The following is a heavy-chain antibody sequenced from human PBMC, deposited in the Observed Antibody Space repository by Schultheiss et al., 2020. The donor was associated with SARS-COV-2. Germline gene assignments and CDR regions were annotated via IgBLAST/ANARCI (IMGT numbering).Heavy chain of an antibody. CDR1: GGSISSGGYY. D-gene: IGHD6-13*01. CDR3: ARDIDSSSWYYYYYGMDV. J-gene: IGHJ6*02. V-gene: IGHV4-31*03. CDR2: IYYSGST. Sequence: SETLSLTCTVSGGSISSGGYYWSWIRQHPGKGLEWIGYIYYSGSTYYNPSLKSRVTMSVDTSKNQFSLKLSSVTAADTAVYYCARDIDSSSWYYYYYGMDVWGQGSTVTVAS.